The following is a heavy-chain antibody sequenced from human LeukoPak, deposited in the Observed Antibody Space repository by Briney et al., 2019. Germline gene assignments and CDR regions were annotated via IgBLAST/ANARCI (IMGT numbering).Heavy chain of an antibody. D-gene: IGHD3-3*01. CDR2: ISSSSSTI. J-gene: IGHJ6*02. CDR3: ARDGPRDFWSADLRADYGMDV. V-gene: IGHV3-48*01. CDR1: GFTFSSHS. Sequence: PGGSLRLSCAASGFTFSSHSMNWVRQAPGKGLEWVSYISSSSSTIYYADSVKGRFTISRDNAKNSLYLQMNSLRAEDTAVYYCARDGPRDFWSADLRADYGMDVWGQGTTVTVSS.